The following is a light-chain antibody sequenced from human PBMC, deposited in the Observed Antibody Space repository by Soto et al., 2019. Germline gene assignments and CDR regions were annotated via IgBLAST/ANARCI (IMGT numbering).Light chain of an antibody. CDR3: QQYYTYSWT. Sequence: DIQMTQSPSTLSASVGDRVTITCRASQSISSWLAWYQQKPGKAPKLLIYKASSLESGVQSRFSGSGSGTEFTLTISSLQPDDFATYYCQQYYTYSWTFGQGTKVEIK. V-gene: IGKV1-5*03. J-gene: IGKJ1*01. CDR1: QSISSW. CDR2: KAS.